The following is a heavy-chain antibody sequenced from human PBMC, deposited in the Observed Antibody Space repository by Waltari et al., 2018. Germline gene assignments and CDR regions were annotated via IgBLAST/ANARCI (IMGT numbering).Heavy chain of an antibody. D-gene: IGHD3-10*01. V-gene: IGHV2-26*01. CDR1: GFSLSNARMG. J-gene: IGHJ6*03. Sequence: QVTLKESGPVLVKPTETLTLTCTVSGFSLSNARMGVSWIRQPPGKALEWLAHIFSNDEKSYSTSLKSMLTIFKDTSKSRVVVTMTNMDPVDTATYYCARIPPQRVSFRELSGYYYYMDVWGKGTTVTVSS. CDR2: IFSNDEK. CDR3: ARIPPQRVSFRELSGYYYYMDV.